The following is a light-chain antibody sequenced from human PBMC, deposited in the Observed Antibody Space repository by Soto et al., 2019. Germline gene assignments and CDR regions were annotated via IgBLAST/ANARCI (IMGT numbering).Light chain of an antibody. Sequence: DIQMTQSPSTLSGSVGDRVTITCGASQTISSWLAWYQQKPGKAPKLLIYKASTLKSGVPSRFSGSGSWTDFTLTITSLQPEDVATYYCQKYKSAPYTFGPGTKVDI. CDR3: QKYKSAPYT. CDR2: KAS. CDR1: QTISSW. J-gene: IGKJ3*01. V-gene: IGKV1-5*03.